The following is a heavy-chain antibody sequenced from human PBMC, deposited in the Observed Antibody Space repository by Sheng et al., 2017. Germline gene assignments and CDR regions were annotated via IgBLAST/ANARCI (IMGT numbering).Heavy chain of an antibody. J-gene: IGHJ3*02. CDR3: ASLNSGGPKSGAFDI. V-gene: IGHV4-39*01. Sequence: QLQLQESGPGLVKPSETLSLTCTVSGGSLSSTYYWAGSASPQEGAWSGLGVSIIVGAPTTNPSLKSRLTISLRHVQEPSSPSMLSSVTAADTALYYCASLNSGGPKSGAFDIWGQGTMVTVSS. CDR2: SIIVGAP. D-gene: IGHD1-26*01. CDR1: GGSLSSTYY.